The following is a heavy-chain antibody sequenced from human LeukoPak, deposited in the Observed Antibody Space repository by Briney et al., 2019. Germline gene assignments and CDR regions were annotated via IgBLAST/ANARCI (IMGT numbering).Heavy chain of an antibody. CDR3: ARGGVVVPAAIRSWFDP. Sequence: PSETLSLTCTVSGGSISSYYWSWIRQPPGKGLEWIGEINHSGSTNYNPSLKSRVTISVDTSKNQFSLKLSSVTAADTAVYYCARGGVVVPAAIRSWFDPWGQGTLVTVSS. J-gene: IGHJ5*02. D-gene: IGHD2-2*02. CDR1: GGSISSYY. V-gene: IGHV4-34*01. CDR2: INHSGST.